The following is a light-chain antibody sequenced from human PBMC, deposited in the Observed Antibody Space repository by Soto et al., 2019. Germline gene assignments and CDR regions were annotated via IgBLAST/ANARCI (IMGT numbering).Light chain of an antibody. V-gene: IGKV1-39*01. Sequence: DIQMTQSPSSLSASVGGRVTITCRASQSISSFLNWYQQKPGNAPRLLIYAASTLQSGVPSRFSGGGSGTDFTLTISSLHPEDFATYYCQQSYNTPWTFGRGTKVEIK. CDR3: QQSYNTPWT. J-gene: IGKJ1*01. CDR1: QSISSF. CDR2: AAS.